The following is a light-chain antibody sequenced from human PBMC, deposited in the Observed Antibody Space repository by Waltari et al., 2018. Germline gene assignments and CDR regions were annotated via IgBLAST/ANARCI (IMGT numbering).Light chain of an antibody. V-gene: IGKV1-5*03. CDR1: QSISSW. CDR3: QQRSNVLT. Sequence: DIQMTQSPSTLSASVGDRVTITCRASQSISSWLAWYQQKPGKAPKLLIYKACSLESGVPSRFSGSGSGTEFTLTISSLEPEDFAVYYCQQRSNVLTFGGGTKVEIK. CDR2: KAC. J-gene: IGKJ4*01.